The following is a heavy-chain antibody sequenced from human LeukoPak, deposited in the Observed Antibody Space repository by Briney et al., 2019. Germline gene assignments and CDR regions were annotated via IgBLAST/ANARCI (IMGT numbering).Heavy chain of an antibody. J-gene: IGHJ6*03. V-gene: IGHV3-74*01. CDR1: GFTFSSYW. CDR3: VVYYYGSSENYMDV. D-gene: IGHD3-22*01. CDR2: INSDGSST. Sequence: GGSLRLSCAASGFTFSSYWMHWVRQAPGKGLVWVSRINSDGSSTSYADSVKGRFTISRDNAKNTLYLQMNSLRAEDTAVYYCVVYYYGSSENYMDVWGKGTTVTISS.